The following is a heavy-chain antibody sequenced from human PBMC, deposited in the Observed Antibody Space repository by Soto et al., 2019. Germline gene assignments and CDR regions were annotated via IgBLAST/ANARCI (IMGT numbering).Heavy chain of an antibody. V-gene: IGHV1-69*01. CDR1: GGTFSSYA. Sequence: QVQLVQSGAEVKKPGSSVKVSCKASGGTFSSYAISWVRQAPGQGLEWMGGIIPIFGTANYAQKFQGRVTITADESTSTGYMELSSLRSEDTSVYYCARDGSAVTSLRGYYGMDVWGQGTTVTVSS. D-gene: IGHD4-17*01. CDR3: ARDGSAVTSLRGYYGMDV. CDR2: IIPIFGTA. J-gene: IGHJ6*02.